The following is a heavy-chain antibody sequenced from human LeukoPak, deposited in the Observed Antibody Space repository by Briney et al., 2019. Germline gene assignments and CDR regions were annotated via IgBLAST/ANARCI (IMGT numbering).Heavy chain of an antibody. CDR2: ISGSGGTT. J-gene: IGHJ4*02. D-gene: IGHD5-18*01. CDR1: GFTFSSYA. CDR3: ARDDGYSYGFDY. Sequence: GGSLRLSCAASGFTFSSYAMSWVRQAPGKGLEWVSGISGSGGTTSYADSVKGRFTISRDNSKNTLYLQVDSLRAEDTAVYYCARDDGYSYGFDYWGQGTLVTVSS. V-gene: IGHV3-23*01.